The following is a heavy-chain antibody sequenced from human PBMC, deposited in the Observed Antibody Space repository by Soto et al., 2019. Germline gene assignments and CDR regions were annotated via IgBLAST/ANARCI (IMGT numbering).Heavy chain of an antibody. V-gene: IGHV4-39*01. CDR3: ARGLRWTRTFDF. CDR2: LSYSGST. Sequence: SETLSLTCSVSGGYITGSSFSWGWIRQSPGTGLQWIGSLSYSGSTYYNPSLKGRVAISADTSKNAFSLELKLMTAADTATYFCARGLRWTRTFDFWGRGTLVTVSS. D-gene: IGHD3-16*01. J-gene: IGHJ4*02. CDR1: GGYITGSSFS.